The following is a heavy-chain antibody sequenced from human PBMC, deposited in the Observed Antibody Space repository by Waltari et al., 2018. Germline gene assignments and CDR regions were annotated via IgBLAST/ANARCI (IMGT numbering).Heavy chain of an antibody. V-gene: IGHV3-23*04. CDR1: GFTFSRYA. D-gene: IGHD6-6*01. CDR2: ISGSGGST. J-gene: IGHJ4*02. Sequence: EVQLVESGGGLVQPGRSLRLSCAASGFTFSRYAMTWVRQAPGEGLEWVSAISGSGGSTYYADSVKGRFTISRDNSKNTLYLQMNSLRAEDTAVYYCAKVLYDSSSLYRFDYWGQGTLVTVSS. CDR3: AKVLYDSSSLYRFDY.